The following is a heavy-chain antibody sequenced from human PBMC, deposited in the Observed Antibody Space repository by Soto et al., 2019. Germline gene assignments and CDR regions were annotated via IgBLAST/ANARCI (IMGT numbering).Heavy chain of an antibody. J-gene: IGHJ4*02. CDR2: ISGSGVST. Sequence: PGGSLRLSCSASGFTFSTYAVHWVRQAPGKGLEWVSAISGSGVSTYYADSVKGRFTISRDNSNNTLYLQMNSPRGDDTAVYYCATNYCCDRPDYNRFDYWGQGTLVTLSS. CDR1: GFTFSTYA. V-gene: IGHV3-23*01. D-gene: IGHD3-22*01. CDR3: ATNYCCDRPDYNRFDY.